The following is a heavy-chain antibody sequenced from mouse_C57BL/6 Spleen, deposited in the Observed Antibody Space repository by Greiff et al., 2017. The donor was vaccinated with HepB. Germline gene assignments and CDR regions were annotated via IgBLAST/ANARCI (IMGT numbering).Heavy chain of an antibody. D-gene: IGHD3-2*02. CDR1: GFTFSNYW. Sequence: EVKVEESGGGLVQPGGSMKLSCVASGFTFSNYWMNWVRQSPEKGLEWVAQIRLKSDNYATHYAESVKGRFTISRDDSKSSVYLQMNNLRAEDTGIYYCTETAQALDYWGQGTTLTVSS. CDR3: TETAQALDY. CDR2: IRLKSDNYAT. J-gene: IGHJ2*01. V-gene: IGHV6-3*01.